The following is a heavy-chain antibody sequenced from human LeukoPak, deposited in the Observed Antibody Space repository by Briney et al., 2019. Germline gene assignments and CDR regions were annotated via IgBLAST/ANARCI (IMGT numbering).Heavy chain of an antibody. D-gene: IGHD6-19*01. CDR1: GGTFSSYA. J-gene: IGHJ4*02. Sequence: GASVKVSCKASGGTFSSYAISWVRQAPGQWLEWMGGIIPIFGTANYAQKFQGRVTITADESTSTAYMELRSLRSDDTAVYYCARDLDRIAVAGSGRFDYWGQGTLVTVSS. CDR2: IIPIFGTA. V-gene: IGHV1-69*01. CDR3: ARDLDRIAVAGSGRFDY.